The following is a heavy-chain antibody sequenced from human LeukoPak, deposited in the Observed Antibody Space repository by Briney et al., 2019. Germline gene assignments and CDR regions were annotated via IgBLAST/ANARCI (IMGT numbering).Heavy chain of an antibody. CDR2: LSGSGGSA. V-gene: IGHV3-23*01. CDR1: GFTFSSYA. D-gene: IGHD3-22*01. Sequence: PGGSLRLSCAASGFTFSSYAMTWVRQAPGKGLEWVSILSGSGGSAYYADSVKGRFTISRDNSKNTLYLQMNSLRAEDTAVYYCAKGRYESSGFNWAAWGQGTLVTVSS. CDR3: AKGRYESSGFNWAA. J-gene: IGHJ4*02.